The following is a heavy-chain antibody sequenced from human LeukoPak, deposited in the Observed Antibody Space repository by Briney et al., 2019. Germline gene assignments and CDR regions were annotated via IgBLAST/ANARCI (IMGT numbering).Heavy chain of an antibody. Sequence: GGSLRLSCAASGFIFSDYYMSWIRQAPGKGLEWVSYISSSGSTIYYADSVKGRFAISRDNAKNSLYLQMNSLRAEDTAVYYCARKDYYDSSGQHYGMDVWGQGTTVTVSS. CDR3: ARKDYYDSSGQHYGMDV. D-gene: IGHD3-22*01. CDR1: GFIFSDYY. V-gene: IGHV3-11*01. J-gene: IGHJ6*02. CDR2: ISSSGSTI.